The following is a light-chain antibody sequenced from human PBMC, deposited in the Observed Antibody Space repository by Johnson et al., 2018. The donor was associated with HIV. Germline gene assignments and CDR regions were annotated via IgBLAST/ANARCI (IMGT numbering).Light chain of an antibody. CDR2: ENN. Sequence: HSVLTQPPSVSAAPGQKVTISCSGSSSNIGNNYVSWYQQLPGTAPKLLIYENNKRPSGIPDRFSGSKSGTSASLGITGLQTGDEADYYCGTWDSSLSADVFGPGTKVTVL. CDR1: SSNIGNNY. J-gene: IGLJ1*01. CDR3: GTWDSSLSADV. V-gene: IGLV1-51*02.